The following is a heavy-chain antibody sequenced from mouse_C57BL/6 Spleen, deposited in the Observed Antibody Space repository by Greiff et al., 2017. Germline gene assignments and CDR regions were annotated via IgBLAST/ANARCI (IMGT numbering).Heavy chain of an antibody. CDR1: GFTFSDYY. CDR2: ISNGGGST. Sequence: DVMLVESGGGLVQPGGSLKLSCAASGFTFSDYYMYWVRQTPEKRLEWVAYISNGGGSTYYPDTVKGRFTISRDNAKNTLYLQMSRLKSEDTAMYYCARHLAYWGQGTLVTVS. CDR3: ARHLAY. V-gene: IGHV5-12*01. J-gene: IGHJ3*01.